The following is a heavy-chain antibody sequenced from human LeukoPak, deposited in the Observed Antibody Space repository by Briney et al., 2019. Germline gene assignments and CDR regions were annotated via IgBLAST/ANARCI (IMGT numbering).Heavy chain of an antibody. D-gene: IGHD5-18*01. V-gene: IGHV4-30-4*01. CDR3: ARDSQRGYSYRYYYYGMDV. CDR2: IYDSGST. J-gene: IGHJ6*02. CDR1: GRSISSGDYY. Sequence: PSETLSLTCTVSGRSISSGDYYWSWIRQPPGKGLEWIGYIYDSGSTYYNPSLKSRVTISVDTSKNQFSLKLSSVTAADTVVYYCARDSQRGYSYRYYYYGMDVWGQGTTVTVSS.